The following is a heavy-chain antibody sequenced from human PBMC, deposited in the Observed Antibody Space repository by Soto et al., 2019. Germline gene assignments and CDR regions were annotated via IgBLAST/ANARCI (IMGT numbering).Heavy chain of an antibody. Sequence: EVQLVESGGGLVKPGGSLRLSCVVSTFAFKNAWMAWVRQAPGKGLEWVGRIKGKIDGETTDYPAPVKGRFTISRDDSKNTVYLQMNSLNTEDTGVYYCATACGGGDCYPKWGQGTLVTVSS. CDR1: TFAFKNAW. CDR2: IKGKIDGETT. CDR3: ATACGGGDCYPK. D-gene: IGHD2-21*02. J-gene: IGHJ4*02. V-gene: IGHV3-15*01.